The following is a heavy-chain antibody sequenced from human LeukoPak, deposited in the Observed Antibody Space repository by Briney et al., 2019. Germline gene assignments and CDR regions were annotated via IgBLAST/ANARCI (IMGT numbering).Heavy chain of an antibody. CDR1: GFIFSDYW. V-gene: IGHV3-74*01. CDR2: IRGDGTIT. Sequence: GGSLRLSCAASGFIFSDYWMHWVRQVPGKGLVWVSRIRGDGTITNYADSVKGRFTVSRDNTKNTFFLQMNNLRDEDAAIYYCARDDGEDFPFDSWGQGTLVIVSS. D-gene: IGHD4-17*01. CDR3: ARDDGEDFPFDS. J-gene: IGHJ4*02.